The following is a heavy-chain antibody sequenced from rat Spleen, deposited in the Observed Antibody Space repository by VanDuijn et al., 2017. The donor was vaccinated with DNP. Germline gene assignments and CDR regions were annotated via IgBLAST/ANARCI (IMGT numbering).Heavy chain of an antibody. V-gene: IGHV5-22*01. CDR1: GFTFSDYY. J-gene: IGHJ4*01. CDR2: ISYDGGST. Sequence: EVQLVESGGGLVQPGRSLKLSCEASGFTFSDYYMAWVRQAPTKGLEWVAYISYDGGSTDYGDSVKGRFTISRDNAKSTLYLQMNSLRSEDMATYYCARPDYYAMDAWGQGTSVTVSS. CDR3: ARPDYYAMDA.